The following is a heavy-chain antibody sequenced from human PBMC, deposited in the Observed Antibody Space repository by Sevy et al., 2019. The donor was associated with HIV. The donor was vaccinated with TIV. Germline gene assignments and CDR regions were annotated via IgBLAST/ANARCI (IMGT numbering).Heavy chain of an antibody. CDR2: IKQDGSEK. CDR3: ARETSYYDFWSCYYNAFDI. J-gene: IGHJ3*02. CDR1: GFTFSSYW. V-gene: IGHV3-7*01. Sequence: GGSLRLSCAASGFTFSSYWMSWVRQAPGKGLEWVANIKQDGSEKYYVDSVKGRFTISRDNAKNSLYLQMNSLRAEDTAVYYGARETSYYDFWSCYYNAFDIWGQGTMVTVSS. D-gene: IGHD3-3*01.